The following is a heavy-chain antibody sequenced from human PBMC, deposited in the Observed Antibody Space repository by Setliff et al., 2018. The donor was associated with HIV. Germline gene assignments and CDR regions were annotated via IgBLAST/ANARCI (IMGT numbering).Heavy chain of an antibody. J-gene: IGHJ6*03. D-gene: IGHD1-1*01. CDR3: ARSPGGGEIGMSNFIDV. V-gene: IGHV3-48*03. Sequence: LRLSCAASGFIFKNYDMNWVRQAPGKGLAWVSFISISGFTIHYGDSVKGRFTVSRDNGDNSLSLQMDSLRVEDTAVYYCARSPGGGEIGMSNFIDVWGKGTTVTVSS. CDR1: GFIFKNYD. CDR2: ISISGFTI.